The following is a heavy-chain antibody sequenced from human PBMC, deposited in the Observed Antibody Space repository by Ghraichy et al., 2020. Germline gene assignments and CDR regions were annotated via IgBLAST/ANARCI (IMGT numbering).Heavy chain of an antibody. D-gene: IGHD2-2*01. V-gene: IGHV3-66*01. Sequence: GESLNISCAASGFAVSGNFINWVRQAPGKGLELVSVLSGNGGTHFADSVRGRFSISRDNSNNTVYLQIDSLRVEDTAVYYCARAGIVPSAMGTFDVWGQGTLVTVSS. CDR2: LSGNGGT. CDR1: GFAVSGNF. CDR3: ARAGIVPSAMGTFDV. J-gene: IGHJ3*01.